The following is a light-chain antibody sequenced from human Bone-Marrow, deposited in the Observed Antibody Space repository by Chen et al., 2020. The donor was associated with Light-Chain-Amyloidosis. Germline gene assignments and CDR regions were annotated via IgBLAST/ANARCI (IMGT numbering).Light chain of an antibody. CDR3: SSYTITNTLV. J-gene: IGLJ1*01. CDR1: TSDVGGDNH. CDR2: EVT. Sequence: QSALTQPASVSGSPGQSITISCTGTTSDVGGDNHVSWDQPHPDKAPKLIIYEVTNRPSWVPDRFSGSKSDNTASVTISGLETEDEADYFCSSYTITNTLVFGSGTRVTVL. V-gene: IGLV2-14*01.